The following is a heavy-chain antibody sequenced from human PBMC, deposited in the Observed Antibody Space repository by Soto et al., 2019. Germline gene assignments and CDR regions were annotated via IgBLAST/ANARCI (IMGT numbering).Heavy chain of an antibody. D-gene: IGHD5-12*01. V-gene: IGHV3-48*01. CDR3: TTAMDAEVAPARDDY. Sequence: GGSLRLSCAASGFTFSSYIMNWVRQAPGKGLEWVSYISSGSSTIFYADSVKGRFTISRDNAKNTLYLQMNSLKTEDTAVYYCTTAMDAEVAPARDDYWGQGTLVTVSS. J-gene: IGHJ4*02. CDR1: GFTFSSYI. CDR2: ISSGSSTI.